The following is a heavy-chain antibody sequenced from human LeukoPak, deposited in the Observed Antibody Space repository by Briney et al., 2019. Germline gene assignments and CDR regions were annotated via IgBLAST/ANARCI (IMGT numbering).Heavy chain of an antibody. J-gene: IGHJ6*03. CDR1: GYSFTSYW. D-gene: IGHD1-14*01. CDR3: ARHGSRFRTYYYYYMDV. V-gene: IGHV5-51*01. Sequence: GESLKISCKGSGYSFTSYWIGWVRHMPGKGLEWMGIIYPGDSDTRYSPSFQGQVTISADKSISTAYLQWSSLKASDTAMYYCARHGSRFRTYYYYYMDVWGKGTTVTVSS. CDR2: IYPGDSDT.